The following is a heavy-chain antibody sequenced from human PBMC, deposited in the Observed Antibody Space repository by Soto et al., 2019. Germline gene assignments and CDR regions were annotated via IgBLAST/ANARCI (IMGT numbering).Heavy chain of an antibody. CDR3: ASNILTGSQYYFDY. V-gene: IGHV1-69*05. Sequence: SVKVSCKASGGTFSSYAISWVRQAPGQGLEWMGRIIPIFGTANYAQKYQGRVTITTDESTSTAYMELSSLRSEDTAVYYCASNILTGSQYYFDYWGQGTLVTVSS. D-gene: IGHD3-9*01. CDR2: IIPIFGTA. CDR1: GGTFSSYA. J-gene: IGHJ4*02.